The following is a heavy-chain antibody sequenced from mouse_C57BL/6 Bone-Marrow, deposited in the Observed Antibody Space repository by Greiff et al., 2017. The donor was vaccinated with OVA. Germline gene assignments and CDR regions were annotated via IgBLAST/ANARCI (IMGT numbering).Heavy chain of an antibody. V-gene: IGHV1-15*01. CDR2: IDPETGGT. D-gene: IGHD2-1*01. CDR1: GYTFTDYE. J-gene: IGHJ2*01. Sequence: VQLQESGAELVRPGASVTLSCKASGYTFTDYEMHWVKQTPVHGLEWIGAIDPETGGTAYNQKFKGKAILTADKSSSTAYMELRSLTSEDSAVYYCTDYGNYEGYWGQGTTLTVSS. CDR3: TDYGNYEGY.